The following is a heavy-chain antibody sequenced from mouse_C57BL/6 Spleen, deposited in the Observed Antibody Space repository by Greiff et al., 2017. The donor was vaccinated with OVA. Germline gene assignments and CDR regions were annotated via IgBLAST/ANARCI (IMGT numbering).Heavy chain of an antibody. CDR2: IDPENGDT. V-gene: IGHV14-4*01. J-gene: IGHJ1*03. Sequence: VQLKESGAELVRPGASVKLSCTASGFNIKDDYMHWVKQRPEQGLEWIGWIDPENGDTEYASKFQGKATITEDTSSNTAYLQLSSLTSEDTAVYYCTLYDYDKGYWYFDVWGTGTTVTVSS. CDR3: TLYDYDKGYWYFDV. CDR1: GFNIKDDY. D-gene: IGHD2-4*01.